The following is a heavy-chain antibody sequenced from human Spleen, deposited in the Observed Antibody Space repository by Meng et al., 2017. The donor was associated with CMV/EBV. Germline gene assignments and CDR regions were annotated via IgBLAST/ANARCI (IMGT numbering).Heavy chain of an antibody. J-gene: IGHJ6*02. V-gene: IGHV1-69*10. D-gene: IGHD3-10*01. CDR2: IIPILGIT. CDR3: ARDTFYFGSGIYYTTPPRHYYYYGMDV. Sequence: SVKVSCKASGGTFSSHALTWMRQAPGQGLEWMGGIIPILGITNYAQKFQVRVTITADKSTNTAYMELSSLRSEDTAVYYCARDTFYFGSGIYYTTPPRHYYYYGMDVWGQGTTVTVSS. CDR1: GGTFSSHA.